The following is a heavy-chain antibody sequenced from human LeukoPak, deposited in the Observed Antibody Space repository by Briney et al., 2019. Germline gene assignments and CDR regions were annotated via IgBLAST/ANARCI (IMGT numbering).Heavy chain of an antibody. Sequence: ASVKVSCKASGYTFTGFYMHWVRQAPGQGLEWMGWINPNSGATNYAQKFQGRVTMTRDTSISTAYMELSRLRSDDTAVYYCARDSSGWYTVDYWGQGTLVTVSS. CDR2: INPNSGAT. CDR3: ARDSSGWYTVDY. CDR1: GYTFTGFY. J-gene: IGHJ4*02. D-gene: IGHD6-19*01. V-gene: IGHV1-2*02.